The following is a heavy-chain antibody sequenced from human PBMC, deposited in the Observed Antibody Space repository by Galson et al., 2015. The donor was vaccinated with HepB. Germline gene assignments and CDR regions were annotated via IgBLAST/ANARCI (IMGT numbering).Heavy chain of an antibody. J-gene: IGHJ4*02. V-gene: IGHV3-33*08. Sequence: SLRLSCAASGFTFSSYWMSWVRQAPGKGLEWVAVIWYDGSNKYYADSVKGRFTISRDNSKNTLYLQMNSLRAEDTAVYYCARAPPYGDYVDYWGQGTLVTVSS. CDR1: GFTFSSYW. D-gene: IGHD4-17*01. CDR2: IWYDGSNK. CDR3: ARAPPYGDYVDY.